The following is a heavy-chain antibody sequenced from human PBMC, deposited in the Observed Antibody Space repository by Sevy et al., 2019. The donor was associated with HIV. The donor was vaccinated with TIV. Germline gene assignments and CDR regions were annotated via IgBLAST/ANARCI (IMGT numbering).Heavy chain of an antibody. D-gene: IGHD2-21*01. CDR3: AKEGHISIRXAXDX. J-gene: IGHJ4*02. CDR1: GXXFSYFG. Sequence: GGSLRLSCAASGXXFSYFGFHWVRQVPGKGLEWVAFISSDGSHKEYVDSVKGRFTVSRDNSKNTLFLEMKNLRTEDTALYSCAKEGHISIRXAXDXXXXGTPVTVSS. V-gene: IGHV3-30*02. CDR2: ISSDGSHK.